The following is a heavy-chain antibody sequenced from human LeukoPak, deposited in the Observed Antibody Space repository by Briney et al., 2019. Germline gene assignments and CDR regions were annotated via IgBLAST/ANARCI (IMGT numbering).Heavy chain of an antibody. CDR2: IYYSGST. CDR3: ARYSSAWFDP. D-gene: IGHD6-25*01. J-gene: IGHJ5*02. CDR1: GGSISGRGYY. Sequence: PSETLSLTCTVSGGSISGRGYYWGWIRQPPGKGLEWIGHIYYSGSTYYNPSLKSRVTISVDTSKNQFSLKLTSVTAADTAVYNCARYSSAWFDPWGQGTLVTVSS. V-gene: IGHV4-39*01.